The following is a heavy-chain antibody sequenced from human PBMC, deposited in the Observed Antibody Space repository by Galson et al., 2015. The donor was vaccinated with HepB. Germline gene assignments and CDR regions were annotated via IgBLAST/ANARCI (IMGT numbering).Heavy chain of an antibody. CDR1: GFTFSSYA. CDR2: ISGSGGST. V-gene: IGHV3-23*01. CDR3: ANQYCSSTSCHYYFDY. D-gene: IGHD2-2*01. Sequence: SLRLSCAASGFTFSSYAMSWVRQAPGKGLEWVSAISGSGGSTYYADSVKGRFTISRDNSKNTLYLQMNSLRAEDTAVYYCANQYCSSTSCHYYFDYWGQGTLVTVSS. J-gene: IGHJ4*02.